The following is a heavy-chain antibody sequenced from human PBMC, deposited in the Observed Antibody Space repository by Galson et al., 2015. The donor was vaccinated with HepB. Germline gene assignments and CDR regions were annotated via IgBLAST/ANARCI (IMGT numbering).Heavy chain of an antibody. CDR1: GYTFTSYY. J-gene: IGHJ6*02. CDR2: INPSGGST. Sequence: SVKVSCKASGYTFTSYYMHWVRQAPGQGLEWMGIINPSGGSTSYAQKFQGRVTMTRDTSTSTVYMELSSLRSEDTAVYYCARDSVTTVTGRVSYYYYGMDVWGQGTTVTVSS. CDR3: ARDSVTTVTGRVSYYYYGMDV. D-gene: IGHD4-17*01. V-gene: IGHV1-46*01.